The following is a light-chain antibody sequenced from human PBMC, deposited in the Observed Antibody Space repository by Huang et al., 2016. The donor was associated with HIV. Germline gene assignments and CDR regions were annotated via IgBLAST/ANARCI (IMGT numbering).Light chain of an antibody. J-gene: IGKJ1*01. Sequence: DIQMTQSPSSLSASVGDRVTITCQASQDISTYLNWYQQKPGNAPKVLIYAASNLETGVPSRVSVSVSGTDFTFTISSLQPGDIATYYCQQYDNLPWTFGQGTKVEIK. CDR1: QDISTY. V-gene: IGKV1-33*01. CDR2: AAS. CDR3: QQYDNLPWT.